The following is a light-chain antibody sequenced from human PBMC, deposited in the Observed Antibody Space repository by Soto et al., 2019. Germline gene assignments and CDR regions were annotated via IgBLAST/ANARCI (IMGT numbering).Light chain of an antibody. CDR2: DVS. CDR3: SSYTSTSTVV. CDR1: SSDVGGYNY. J-gene: IGLJ2*01. V-gene: IGLV2-14*03. Sequence: QSALTQPASGSGSPGQSITISCTGTSSDVGGYNYVSWYQHHPGKAPKLMIYDVSNRPSGVSNRFSGSKSDNTASLTISGLQAEDEADYYCSSYTSTSTVVFGGGTKVTIL.